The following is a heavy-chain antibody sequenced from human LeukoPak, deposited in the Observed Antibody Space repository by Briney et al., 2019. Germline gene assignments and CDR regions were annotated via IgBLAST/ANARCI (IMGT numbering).Heavy chain of an antibody. D-gene: IGHD1-1*01. CDR1: GFTFSSYA. V-gene: IGHV3-23*01. CDR3: ARDPSRNVLDDAFDI. J-gene: IGHJ3*02. Sequence: GGSLRLSCAASGFTFSSYAMSWVRQAPGKGLEWVSAISGSGGSTSYADSVKGRFTISRDNSKNTLYLQMNSLRAEDTAVYYCARDPSRNVLDDAFDIWGQGTMVTVSS. CDR2: ISGSGGST.